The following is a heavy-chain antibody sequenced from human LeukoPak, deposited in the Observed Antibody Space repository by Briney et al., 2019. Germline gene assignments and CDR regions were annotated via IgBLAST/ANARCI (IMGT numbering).Heavy chain of an antibody. Sequence: GGSLRLSCVASGFTFSNYWMHWVRQAPGKGLVWVSRIKTDGSRTNYADSVKGRFTISRDNAKNTVYLEMNSLRSEDTAVYYCARAIGSSWGKVDYWGQGTLVTVSS. CDR2: IKTDGSRT. V-gene: IGHV3-74*01. CDR1: GFTFSNYW. D-gene: IGHD6-13*01. CDR3: ARAIGSSWGKVDY. J-gene: IGHJ4*02.